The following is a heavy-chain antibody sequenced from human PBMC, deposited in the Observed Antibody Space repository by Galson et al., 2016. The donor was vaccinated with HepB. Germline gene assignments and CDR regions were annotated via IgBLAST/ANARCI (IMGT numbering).Heavy chain of an antibody. J-gene: IGHJ6*04. CDR1: GFTFRNYG. CDR2: ISRSGDSR. V-gene: IGHV3-23*01. D-gene: IGHD1-26*01. CDR3: VQGSTAPAV. Sequence: SLRLSCAASGFTFRNYGMTWVRQAPGKGLEVVSSISRSGDSRDYGDSVKGRFTISRDNSKNTLSLQMNSLTADDTAIYYCVQGSTAPAVWGKGATGTVSS.